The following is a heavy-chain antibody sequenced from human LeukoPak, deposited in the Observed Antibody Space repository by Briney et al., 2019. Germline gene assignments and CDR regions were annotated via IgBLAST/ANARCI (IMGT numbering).Heavy chain of an antibody. CDR1: GFSFSGYW. J-gene: IGHJ6*03. D-gene: IGHD3-3*01. CDR2: IKQDESEE. CDR3: ARDKKDYDFWSGYLSYYYYMDV. Sequence: PGGSLRLSCEASGFSFSGYWMSWVRQAPGKGLEWVANIKQDESEEYYVDSVKGRFTISRGNAKNSLYLQMNSLRVEDTAVYFCARDKKDYDFWSGYLSYYYYMDVWGKGTTVTVSS. V-gene: IGHV3-7*01.